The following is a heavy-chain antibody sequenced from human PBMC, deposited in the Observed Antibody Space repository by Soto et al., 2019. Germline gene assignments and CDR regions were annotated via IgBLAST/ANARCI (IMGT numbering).Heavy chain of an antibody. CDR2: IYWNDDK. D-gene: IGHD3-3*01. V-gene: IGHV2-5*01. J-gene: IGHJ4*02. CDR1: GFSLSTSGVG. CDR3: AQRQGLLRFLEWLPYF. Sequence: QITLKESGPTLVKPTQTLTLTCTFSGFSLSTSGVGVGWIRQPPGKALEWLALIYWNDDKRYSPSLKSRLTITKDTSKNQVVLTMTNMDPLDTATFYCAQRQGLLRFLEWLPYFWGQGTLITVSS.